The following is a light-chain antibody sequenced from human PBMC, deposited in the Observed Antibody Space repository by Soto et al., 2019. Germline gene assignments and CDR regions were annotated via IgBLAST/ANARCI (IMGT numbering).Light chain of an antibody. Sequence: QSVLTQPPSVSGAPGQRVTISCTGSSSNIGAGYDVHWYQQLPGTAPKLLVSGDTNRPSGVPDRFSGSKSGTSASLAITWLRAEDEADYYCQSFDSSLSGWVFGGGTKLTVL. CDR2: GDT. CDR1: SSNIGAGYD. J-gene: IGLJ3*02. CDR3: QSFDSSLSGWV. V-gene: IGLV1-40*01.